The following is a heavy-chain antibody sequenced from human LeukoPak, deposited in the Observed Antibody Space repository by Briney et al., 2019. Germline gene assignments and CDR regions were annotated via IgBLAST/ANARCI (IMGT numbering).Heavy chain of an antibody. V-gene: IGHV1-2*02. J-gene: IGHJ6*03. D-gene: IGHD4-11*01. CDR2: INPNSGGT. CDR1: GYTFTGYY. CDR3: ASSTTADTNYYYMDV. Sequence: ASVKVSCKASGYTFTGYYMHWVRQAPGQGLEWMGWINPNSGGTNYAQKFQGRVTMTSDTSISTAYMELSRLRSDDTAVYYCASSTTADTNYYYMDVWGKGTTVTVSS.